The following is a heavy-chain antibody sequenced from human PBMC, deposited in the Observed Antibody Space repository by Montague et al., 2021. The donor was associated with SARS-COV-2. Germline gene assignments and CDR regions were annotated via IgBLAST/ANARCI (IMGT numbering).Heavy chain of an antibody. J-gene: IGHJ4*02. D-gene: IGHD1-26*01. CDR2: KFHSGST. V-gene: IGHV4-38-2*02. CDR3: ARRVVGPTVLFLEY. Sequence: SETLSLTCTVSNYSISSGYYCGWIRQFPGKGLEWIGFKFHSGSTYYNPSLQSRVITSVDTSKNQVSLILMSVGAADTAVYYCARRVVGPTVLFLEYWGQGILVAVSS. CDR1: NYSISSGYY.